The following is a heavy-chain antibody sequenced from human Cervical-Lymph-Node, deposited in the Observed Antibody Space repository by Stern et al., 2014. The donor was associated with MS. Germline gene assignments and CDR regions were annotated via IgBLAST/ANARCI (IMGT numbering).Heavy chain of an antibody. CDR2: IWYDGSNE. J-gene: IGHJ4*02. CDR3: TRGNVQKYGDY. D-gene: IGHD3-10*01. CDR1: GFSFNKYG. Sequence: VQLLESGGGVVQPGTSLRLSCAASGFSFNKYGMHWVRPAPGKGLEWVVVIWYDGSNEDYADYVKGRFTISRDISKNTLYLQMNSLKAEDTAVYYCTRGNVQKYGDYWGQGTLVTVSS. V-gene: IGHV3-33*01.